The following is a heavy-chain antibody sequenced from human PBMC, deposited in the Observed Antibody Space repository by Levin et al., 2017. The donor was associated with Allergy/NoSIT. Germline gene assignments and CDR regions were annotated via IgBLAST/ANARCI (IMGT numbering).Heavy chain of an antibody. CDR1: GVSISSFY. J-gene: IGHJ4*02. CDR3: ARGTRSSLVYYFDY. V-gene: IGHV4-59*01. D-gene: IGHD6-13*01. CDR2: IYYSGST. Sequence: SQTLSLPCTVSGVSISSFYWSWIRQPPGKGLEWIGCIYYSGSTNYNPSLKSRVTMSVDTSKNQFSLKLSSVTVADTAMYYCARGTRSSLVYYFDYWGQGTLVTVSS.